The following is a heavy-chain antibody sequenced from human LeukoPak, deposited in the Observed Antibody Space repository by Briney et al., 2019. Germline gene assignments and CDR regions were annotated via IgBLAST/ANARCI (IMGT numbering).Heavy chain of an antibody. CDR3: WHSGYESGFDY. Sequence: SETLSLTCAVSGGSISSGNWWSWVRQPPGKRLEWIGEIHHSGSTNYSPSLKSRVTISVDNSKNQFSLKVRSVTAADTAVYYCWHSGYESGFDYWGQGTLVTVSS. D-gene: IGHD5-12*01. CDR2: IHHSGST. V-gene: IGHV4-4*02. CDR1: GGSISSGNW. J-gene: IGHJ4*02.